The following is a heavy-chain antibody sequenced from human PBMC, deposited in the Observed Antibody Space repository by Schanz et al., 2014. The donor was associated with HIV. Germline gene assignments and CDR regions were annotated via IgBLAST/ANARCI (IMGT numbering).Heavy chain of an antibody. V-gene: IGHV3-74*02. J-gene: IGHJ6*02. CDR2: ITPDGSVT. CDR1: GFTFSTYW. Sequence: EVQLVESGGGLVKPGGSLRLSCAASGFTFSTYWMHWVRQAPGKGLAWVSYITPDGSVTYADSVKGRFTASRDSSKNTLFLQMNSLRVEDTAVYYCAKVPVAHYYYGMDVWGQGTTVTVSS. CDR3: AKVPVAHYYYGMDV.